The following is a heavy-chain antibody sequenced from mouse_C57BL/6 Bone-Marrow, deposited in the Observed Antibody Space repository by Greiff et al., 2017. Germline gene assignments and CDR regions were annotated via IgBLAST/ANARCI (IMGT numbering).Heavy chain of an antibody. CDR2: INPSSGYT. J-gene: IGHJ4*01. CDR3: AKRLLLRAMDY. V-gene: IGHV1-7*01. Sequence: QVQLQQPGAELAKPGASVKLSCKASGYTFTSYWMHWVKQRPGQGLEWIGYINPSSGYTKYKHKFKDKATLTADKSSSTAYMQLSSLTYEDSAVYYCAKRLLLRAMDYWGQGTSVTVSS. CDR1: GYTFTSYW. D-gene: IGHD1-1*01.